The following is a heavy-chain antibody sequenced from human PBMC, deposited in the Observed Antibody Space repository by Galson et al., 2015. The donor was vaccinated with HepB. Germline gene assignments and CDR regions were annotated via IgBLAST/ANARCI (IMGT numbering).Heavy chain of an antibody. Sequence: SLRLSCAASGFTFSSYAMHWVRQAPGKGLEYVSAISSNGGSTYYADSVKGRFTISRDNSKNTLYLQMSSLRAEDTAVYYCVKEGSVLLWFGELQFDYWGQGTLVTVSS. CDR2: ISSNGGST. CDR3: VKEGSVLLWFGELQFDY. D-gene: IGHD3-10*01. CDR1: GFTFSSYA. J-gene: IGHJ4*02. V-gene: IGHV3-64D*06.